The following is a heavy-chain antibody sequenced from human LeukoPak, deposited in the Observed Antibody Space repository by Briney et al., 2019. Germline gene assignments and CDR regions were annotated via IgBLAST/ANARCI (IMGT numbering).Heavy chain of an antibody. V-gene: IGHV3-15*07. CDR2: IKPKTDGETT. J-gene: IGHJ4*02. CDR1: GCTLCNAY. CDR3: ITPLPYSAQ. Sequence: GGSLRLSCAASGCTLCNAYMNGVRQAPGRGLECGGRIKPKTDGETTEYAAPVKDRFSISRDDSKSMMYLQMNSLKTEDTAVYYCITPLPYSAQGGQGTLVTVSS. D-gene: IGHD2-21*01.